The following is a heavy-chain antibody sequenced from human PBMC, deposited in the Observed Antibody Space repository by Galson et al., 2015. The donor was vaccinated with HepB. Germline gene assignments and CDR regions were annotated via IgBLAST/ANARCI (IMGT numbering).Heavy chain of an antibody. J-gene: IGHJ6*03. Sequence: SLRLSCAASGFTFSSYAMSWVRQAPGKGLEWVSAISGSGGSTYYADSVKGRFTISRDNSKNTLYLQMNSLRAEDTAVYYCAKRGRGDFYYYYYMDVWGKGTTVTVSS. CDR1: GFTFSSYA. CDR3: AKRGRGDFYYYYYMDV. CDR2: ISGSGGST. D-gene: IGHD3-10*01. V-gene: IGHV3-23*01.